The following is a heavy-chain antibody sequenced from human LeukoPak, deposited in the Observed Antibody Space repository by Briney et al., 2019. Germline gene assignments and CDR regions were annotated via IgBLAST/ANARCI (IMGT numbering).Heavy chain of an antibody. J-gene: IGHJ3*02. Sequence: GGSLRLSCAASGFTFSSYAMSWVRQAPGKGLEWVSAISGSGGSTYYADSVKGRFTVSRDNSKNTLYLQMNSLRAEDTAVYYCAKVWRLVPAFDIWGQGTMVTVSS. CDR1: GFTFSSYA. CDR3: AKVWRLVPAFDI. D-gene: IGHD6-19*01. CDR2: ISGSGGST. V-gene: IGHV3-23*01.